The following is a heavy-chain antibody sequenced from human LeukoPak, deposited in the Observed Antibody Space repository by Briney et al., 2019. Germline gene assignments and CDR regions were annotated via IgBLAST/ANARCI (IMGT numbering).Heavy chain of an antibody. Sequence: GGSLRLSCAASGFTFDDYAMHRVRQAPGKGLEWVSLISGDGGSTYYADSVKGRFTISRDNSKNSLYLQMNSLRTEDTALYYCAKLHFWSGYYDYWGQGTLVTVSS. CDR3: AKLHFWSGYYDY. CDR1: GFTFDDYA. CDR2: ISGDGGST. J-gene: IGHJ4*02. D-gene: IGHD3-3*02. V-gene: IGHV3-43*02.